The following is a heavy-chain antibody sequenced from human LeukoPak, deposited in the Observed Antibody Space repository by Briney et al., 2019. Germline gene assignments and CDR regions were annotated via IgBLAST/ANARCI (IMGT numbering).Heavy chain of an antibody. CDR2: IYYSGST. Sequence: ASETLSLTCTVSGGSISSYYWSWIRQPPGKGLEGIGYIYYSGSTNYNPSLKRRVTISVDTSKNQFSLKLSSVTAADTAVYYCARNYDSSGYWDYWGQGTLVTVSS. CDR1: GGSISSYY. CDR3: ARNYDSSGYWDY. V-gene: IGHV4-59*01. D-gene: IGHD3-22*01. J-gene: IGHJ4*02.